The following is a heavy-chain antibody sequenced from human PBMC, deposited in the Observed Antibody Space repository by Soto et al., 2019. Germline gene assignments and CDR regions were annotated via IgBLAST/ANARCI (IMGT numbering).Heavy chain of an antibody. V-gene: IGHV3-74*01. CDR2: INSDGSST. CDR1: EFTFNNYW. Sequence: VGSLRLSCAASEFTFNNYWIHWVLQAPGKGLVWVSRINSDGSSTTYADSVKGRFTISRDKAKNTLYLQMNSLRAEDTAVYYCARDANTVGVAGGMDVWGQGTTVTV. CDR3: ARDANTVGVAGGMDV. D-gene: IGHD1-26*01. J-gene: IGHJ6*01.